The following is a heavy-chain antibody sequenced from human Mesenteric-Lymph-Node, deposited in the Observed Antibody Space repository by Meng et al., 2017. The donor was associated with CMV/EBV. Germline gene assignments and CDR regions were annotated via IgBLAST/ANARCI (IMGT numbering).Heavy chain of an antibody. CDR2: INTNTGNP. CDR1: GYTFTSYA. Sequence: SGYTFTSYAMNWVRQAPGQGLEWMGWINTNTGNPTYAQGFTRRFVFSLDTSVSTAYLQISSLKAEDTAVYYCARDSSSWYSGYFQHWGQGTLVTVSS. V-gene: IGHV7-4-1*02. J-gene: IGHJ1*01. CDR3: ARDSSSWYSGYFQH. D-gene: IGHD6-13*01.